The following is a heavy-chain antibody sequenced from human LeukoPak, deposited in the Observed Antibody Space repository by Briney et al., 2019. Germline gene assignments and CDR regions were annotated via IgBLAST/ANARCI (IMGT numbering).Heavy chain of an antibody. D-gene: IGHD3-22*01. CDR2: ISANGQAT. Sequence: GGSLRLSCAGSGFAFGTYAMSWVRQAPGMGLEWVSSISANGQATYYADSVEGRFTISRDDAKSSLYLQMNSLRAEDTAVYYCVRLRRNSDSSGYYYYYDYWGQGILVTVSS. CDR1: GFAFGTYA. V-gene: IGHV3-23*01. J-gene: IGHJ4*02. CDR3: VRLRRNSDSSGYYYYYDY.